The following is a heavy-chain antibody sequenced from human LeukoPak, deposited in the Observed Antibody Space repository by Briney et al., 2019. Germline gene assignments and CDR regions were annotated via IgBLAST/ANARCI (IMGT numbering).Heavy chain of an antibody. Sequence: GGSLRLSCAASGFSFSIYWMSWIRQTPGKGLEYVANIESNGGDKYYVDSVKGRLTISRDNAKNSLYLQMNSLRAKDTAVYYCASAVRGSSVDYWGQGTLVTVSS. CDR1: GFSFSIYW. CDR3: ASAVRGSSVDY. J-gene: IGHJ4*02. V-gene: IGHV3-7*01. CDR2: IESNGGDK.